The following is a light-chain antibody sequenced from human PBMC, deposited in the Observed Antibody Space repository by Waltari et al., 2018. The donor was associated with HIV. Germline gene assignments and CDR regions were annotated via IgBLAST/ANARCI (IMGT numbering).Light chain of an antibody. CDR1: QNIDKY. Sequence: DIQMTQSPSSLSASIGYRVTITCRASQNIDKYLNWYQQKAGKAPKLLIYTTSNLQSGVPSRFSGSGSGTEFTLTISSLQPEDLATYYCQQGYNTPPWTFAPGTKVEVK. V-gene: IGKV1-39*01. CDR3: QQGYNTPPWT. CDR2: TTS. J-gene: IGKJ1*01.